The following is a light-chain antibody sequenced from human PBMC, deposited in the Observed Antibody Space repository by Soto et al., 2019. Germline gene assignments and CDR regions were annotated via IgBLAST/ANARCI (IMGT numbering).Light chain of an antibody. Sequence: DLVMTQSPLSLPVTPGEPASISCRSSQSLLHSNGYNYLDWYLQKPGQSPQLLIYLGSNRASGVPDRFSGSGSGTDFTLKISRVEAEDVAVYYCMQALQTPYTFGQGTKLEIK. CDR3: MQALQTPYT. CDR1: QSLLHSNGYNY. CDR2: LGS. J-gene: IGKJ2*01. V-gene: IGKV2-28*01.